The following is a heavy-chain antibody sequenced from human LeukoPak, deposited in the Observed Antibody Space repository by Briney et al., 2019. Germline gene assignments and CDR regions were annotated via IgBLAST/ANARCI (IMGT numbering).Heavy chain of an antibody. D-gene: IGHD2-15*01. CDR1: GGSFSGYY. J-gene: IGHJ6*03. Sequence: PSETLSLTCAVYGGSFSGYYWSWIRQPPGKGLEWIGEINRSGSTNYNPSLKSRVTISVDTSKNQFSLKLSSVTAADTAVYYCARDGGSSGNGAYYMDVWGKGTTVTVSS. V-gene: IGHV4-34*01. CDR2: INRSGST. CDR3: ARDGGSSGNGAYYMDV.